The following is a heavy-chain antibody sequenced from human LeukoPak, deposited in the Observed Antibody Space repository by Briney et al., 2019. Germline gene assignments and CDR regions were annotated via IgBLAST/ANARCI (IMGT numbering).Heavy chain of an antibody. CDR1: GFTFSDYY. CDR3: ARGGRYSGYDSPDY. D-gene: IGHD5-12*01. Sequence: PGGSLRLSCAASGFTFSDYYMSWIRQAPGKGLEWVSYISSGTSYTNYAGSVQGRFTISRDNAKNSLYLQMNSLRAEDSALYYCARGGRYSGYDSPDYWGQGTLVTVSS. V-gene: IGHV3-11*05. CDR2: ISSGTSYT. J-gene: IGHJ4*02.